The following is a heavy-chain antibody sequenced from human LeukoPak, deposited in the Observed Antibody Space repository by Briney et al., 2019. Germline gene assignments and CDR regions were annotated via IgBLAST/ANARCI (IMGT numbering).Heavy chain of an antibody. CDR3: ARSSDTPGYSSGWYTVDH. CDR1: GFTFSSYG. CDR2: IRYDGNNK. D-gene: IGHD6-19*01. V-gene: IGHV3-30*02. Sequence: GGSLRLSCAASGFTFSSYGMHWVRQAPGKGLEWVAVIRYDGNNKYYADSVKGRFTISRDNSKNTLYLQMNSLRAEDTAVFYCARSSDTPGYSSGWYTVDHWGQGTLVTVSS. J-gene: IGHJ4*02.